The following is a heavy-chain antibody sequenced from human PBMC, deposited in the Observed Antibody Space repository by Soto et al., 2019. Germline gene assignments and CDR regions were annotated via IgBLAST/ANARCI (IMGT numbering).Heavy chain of an antibody. CDR1: GGTFGGHG. J-gene: IGHJ4*02. CDR2: LIAMLGTP. Sequence: SVKVSCKASGGTFGGHGIAWVRQAPGQGLEWMGGLIAMLGTPTYARKVQGRATITADESLTSSYLELRSLRSEDTAVYFCARGAMANFDYWGQGTVVTVSS. D-gene: IGHD5-18*01. CDR3: ARGAMANFDY. V-gene: IGHV1-69*13.